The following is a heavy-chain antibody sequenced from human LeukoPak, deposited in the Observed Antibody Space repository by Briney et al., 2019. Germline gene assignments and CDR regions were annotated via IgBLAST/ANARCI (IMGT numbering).Heavy chain of an antibody. Sequence: GGSLRLSCAASGFTLSDYGMHWVRQAPGKGLEWVAIIRYDGGDEYYADSVKGRFTISRDKSKNTVYLQMNNLRVEDTALYYCARGIVPDDPIDFWGQGTLVTVSS. CDR1: GFTLSDYG. J-gene: IGHJ4*02. CDR2: IRYDGGDE. D-gene: IGHD2-2*01. CDR3: ARGIVPDDPIDF. V-gene: IGHV3-30*02.